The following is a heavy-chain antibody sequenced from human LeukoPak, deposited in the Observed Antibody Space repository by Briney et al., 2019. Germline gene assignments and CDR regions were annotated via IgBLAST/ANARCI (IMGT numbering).Heavy chain of an antibody. CDR2: ISIDGDTT. Sequence: GGCLRLSCAASVFTFNTYWMHWVRQAPGKGLVWVSLISIDGDTTSYADSVRGRFTVSRDNDKNTLYLQMNSLRAEDTAVYYCARDHYGEDYRGQGTLVTVSS. CDR1: VFTFNTYW. D-gene: IGHD4-17*01. V-gene: IGHV3-74*01. CDR3: ARDHYGEDY. J-gene: IGHJ4*02.